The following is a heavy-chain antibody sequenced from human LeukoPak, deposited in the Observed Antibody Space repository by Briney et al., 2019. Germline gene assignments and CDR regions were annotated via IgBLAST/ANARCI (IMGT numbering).Heavy chain of an antibody. CDR1: GGSISSYY. CDR3: VKGRYSNSWYSSDY. V-gene: IGHV3-64D*09. Sequence: ETLSLTCTVSGGSISSYYWSWIRQPPGKGLEYVSAISSSGGRTYYADSVRGRFTISRDNSKNTLYLQMSSLRAEDTAVYYCVKGRYSNSWYSSDYWGQGTLVTVSS. J-gene: IGHJ4*02. D-gene: IGHD6-13*01. CDR2: ISSSGGRT.